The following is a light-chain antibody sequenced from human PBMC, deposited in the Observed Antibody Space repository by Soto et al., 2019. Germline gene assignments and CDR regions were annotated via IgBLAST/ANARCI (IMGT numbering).Light chain of an antibody. CDR3: QSADSSGTYPV. V-gene: IGLV3-25*03. CDR2: KDS. Sequence: SYELTQPPSVSVSPGQTARITCSGDALPKQYAYWYHQNPGQAPVLVLYKDSERPSGIPERFSGSSSGTTVTLPISGVQAEDEADYYCQSADSSGTYPVFGGGTKVTVL. J-gene: IGLJ3*02. CDR1: ALPKQY.